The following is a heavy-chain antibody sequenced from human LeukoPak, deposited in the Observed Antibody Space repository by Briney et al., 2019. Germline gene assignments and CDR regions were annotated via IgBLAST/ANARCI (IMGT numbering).Heavy chain of an antibody. CDR1: GFTFSTYE. CDR2: INEDGSQK. D-gene: IGHD4-17*01. J-gene: IGHJ5*02. CDR3: GALYGGFDP. Sequence: GGSLRLSCAASGFTFSTYEMNWVRQAPGRGLEWVANINEDGSQKYYVDSLKGRFIVSRDNSKNSLYLQIDSLRVEDTAVYYCGALYGGFDPWGQGTLVTVSS. V-gene: IGHV3-7*01.